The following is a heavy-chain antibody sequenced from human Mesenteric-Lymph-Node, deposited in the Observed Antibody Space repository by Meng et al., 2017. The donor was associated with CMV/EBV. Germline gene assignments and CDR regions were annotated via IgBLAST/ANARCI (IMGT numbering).Heavy chain of an antibody. CDR3: ARGRIVVVPAATSWFDP. J-gene: IGHJ5*02. CDR1: GGSFSGYY. V-gene: IGHV4-34*01. D-gene: IGHD2-2*01. CDR2: INHSEST. Sequence: GSLRLSCAVYGGSFSGYYWSWIRQPPGKGLEWIGEINHSESTNYNPSLKSRVTISVDTSKNQFSLKLSSVTAADTAVYYCARGRIVVVPAATSWFDPWGQGTLVTVSS.